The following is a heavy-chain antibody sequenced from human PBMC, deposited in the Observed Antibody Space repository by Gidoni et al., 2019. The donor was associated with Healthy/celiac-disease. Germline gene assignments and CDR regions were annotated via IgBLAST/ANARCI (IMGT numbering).Heavy chain of an antibody. CDR2: ISGSGGST. V-gene: IGHV3-23*01. Sequence: EVQLLESGGGLVQPGGFLRLSCAASGFPFSSYAMSWVRQAPGKGLEWVSAISGSGGSTYYADSVKGRFTISRDNSKNTLYLQMNSLRAEDTAVYYCAKDGSGWPGRGAWGQGTLVTVSS. J-gene: IGHJ5*02. CDR1: GFPFSSYA. CDR3: AKDGSGWPGRGA. D-gene: IGHD6-19*01.